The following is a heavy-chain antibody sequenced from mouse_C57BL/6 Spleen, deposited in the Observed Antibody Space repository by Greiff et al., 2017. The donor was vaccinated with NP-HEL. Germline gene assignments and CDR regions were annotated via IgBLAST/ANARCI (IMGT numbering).Heavy chain of an antibody. Sequence: VQLQQSGAELVKPGASVKLSCKASGYTFTSYWMHWVKQRPGRGLEWIGRIDPNRGGTKYNEKFKSKATLTVDKPSSTAYRQLSSLTSEDSAVYYCARGTTCMAMDYWGQGTSVTVSS. CDR3: ARGTTCMAMDY. D-gene: IGHD1-1*01. J-gene: IGHJ4*01. V-gene: IGHV1-72*01. CDR1: GYTFTSYW. CDR2: IDPNRGGT.